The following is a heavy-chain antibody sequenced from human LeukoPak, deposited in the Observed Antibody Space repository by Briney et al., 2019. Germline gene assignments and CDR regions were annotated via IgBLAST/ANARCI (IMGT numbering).Heavy chain of an antibody. CDR2: INTGKGNT. J-gene: IGHJ5*02. CDR1: GYTFTDYA. Sequence: ASVKVSCKASGYTFTDYAMHWVRQAPGERLEWMGWINTGKGNTKYSQKFQGRVTITMDTSASTAYMELSRLRSDDTAVYYCARDPQFYDSSGYDTWGQGTLVTVSS. D-gene: IGHD3-22*01. V-gene: IGHV1-3*04. CDR3: ARDPQFYDSSGYDT.